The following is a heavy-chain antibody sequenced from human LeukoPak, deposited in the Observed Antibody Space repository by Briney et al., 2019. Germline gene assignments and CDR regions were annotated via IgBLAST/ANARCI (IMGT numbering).Heavy chain of an antibody. Sequence: GGSLRLSCAASGFTFSSYSMNWVRQAPGKRLEWVSSISSSSSYIYYADSVKGRFTISRDNAKNSLYLQMNSLRAEDTAVYYCASQIVVVPAANDYWGQGTLVTVSS. CDR2: ISSSSSYI. J-gene: IGHJ4*02. V-gene: IGHV3-21*01. D-gene: IGHD2-2*01. CDR3: ASQIVVVPAANDY. CDR1: GFTFSSYS.